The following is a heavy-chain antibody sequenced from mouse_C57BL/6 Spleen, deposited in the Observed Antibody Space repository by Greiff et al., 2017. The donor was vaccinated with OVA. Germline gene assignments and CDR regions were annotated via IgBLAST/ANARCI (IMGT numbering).Heavy chain of an antibody. CDR3: ARRGKGGWYFDV. CDR1: EYAFPSHD. CDR2: INRDGGST. D-gene: IGHD4-1*01. Sequence: EVKLVESGGGLVQPGESLKLSCESNEYAFPSHDMSWVRQTPEKRLELVAAINRDGGSTYYPDTMERRFIISRDNTKKTLYLQMSSLRSEDTALYYCARRGKGGWYFDVWGTGTTVTVSS. V-gene: IGHV5-2*01. J-gene: IGHJ1*03.